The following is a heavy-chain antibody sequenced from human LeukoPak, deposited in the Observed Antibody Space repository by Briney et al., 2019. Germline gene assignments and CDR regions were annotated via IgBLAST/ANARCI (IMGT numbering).Heavy chain of an antibody. CDR3: ARGDILTGYYWVY. CDR2: VDPSDSYT. CDR1: GYSFTSYW. V-gene: IGHV5-10-1*01. J-gene: IGHJ4*02. Sequence: GESLQISCKGSGYSFTSYWISWVRQMPGKGLEWMGRVDPSDSYTNYSPSFQGHVTISADKSISTAYLRWNSLKASDTAMYYCARGDILTGYYWVYWGQGTLVTVSS. D-gene: IGHD3-9*01.